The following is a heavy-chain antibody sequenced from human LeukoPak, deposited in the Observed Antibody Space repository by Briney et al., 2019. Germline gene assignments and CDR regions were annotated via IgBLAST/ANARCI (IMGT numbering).Heavy chain of an antibody. Sequence: GASVKVSCKASVYTFTSYDINWVRQATGQGLEWMGWMNPNSGNTGYAQKFQGRVTMTRNTSISTAYMELSSLRSEDTAVYYCARHPWIQLWLPSHYYYGMDVWGQGTTVTVSS. J-gene: IGHJ6*02. D-gene: IGHD5-18*01. CDR2: MNPNSGNT. CDR1: VYTFTSYD. V-gene: IGHV1-8*01. CDR3: ARHPWIQLWLPSHYYYGMDV.